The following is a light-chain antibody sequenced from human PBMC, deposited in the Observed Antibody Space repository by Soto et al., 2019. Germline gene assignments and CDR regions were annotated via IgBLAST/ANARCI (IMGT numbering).Light chain of an antibody. J-gene: IGKJ4*01. CDR1: QSISSW. Sequence: DIQMTQSPSTLSASVGDRVTITCRASQSISSWLAWYQQKPGKAPKLLIYKASSLESGVPSRFSGSGSGTEFTLTISSLQPDDFATYYCQQYNRYSTFGGGTKV. V-gene: IGKV1-5*03. CDR3: QQYNRYST. CDR2: KAS.